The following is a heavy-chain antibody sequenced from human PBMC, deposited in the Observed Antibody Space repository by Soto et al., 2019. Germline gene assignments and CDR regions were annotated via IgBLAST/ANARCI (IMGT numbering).Heavy chain of an antibody. CDR3: ARAPVGFFGDPFDY. CDR1: GFTVSSNY. CDR2: IYSGGST. D-gene: IGHD2-21*01. Sequence: EVQLVESGGGLVQPGGSLRLSCAASGFTVSSNYMSWVRQAPGKGLEWVSVIYSGGSTYYADSVKGRFTISRDNSKNTLYLQMNSLRAEDTAVYYCARAPVGFFGDPFDYWGQGTLVTVSS. J-gene: IGHJ4*02. V-gene: IGHV3-66*01.